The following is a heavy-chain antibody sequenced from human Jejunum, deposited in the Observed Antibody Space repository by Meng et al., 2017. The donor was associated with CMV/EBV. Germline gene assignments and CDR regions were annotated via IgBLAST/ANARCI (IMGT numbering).Heavy chain of an antibody. V-gene: IGHV1-3*01. CDR1: GYSFTTYA. D-gene: IGHD2-2*01. CDR3: ARTGCSSSSCYDY. Sequence: QVQPVQSGAEVKKPGASVKGSCKASGYSFTTYAMHWVRQAPGQRLEWMGWINAGNGNTKYSEKCQSRVTMTRDTAASTAYMELSSLRSEDTAVYYCARTGCSSSSCYDYWGQGTLVTVSS. J-gene: IGHJ4*02. CDR2: INAGNGNT.